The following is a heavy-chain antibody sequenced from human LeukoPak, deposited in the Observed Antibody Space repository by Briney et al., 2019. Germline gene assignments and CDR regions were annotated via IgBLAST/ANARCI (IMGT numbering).Heavy chain of an antibody. V-gene: IGHV3-23*01. CDR3: ARARSVDYYGSGSRSVVDY. Sequence: TGGSLRLSCAASGLTFSTYAMSWVRQAPGKGPEWVSYISGSGGDTYYADSVKGRFTISRDNSKNTLYLQINSLRAEDTAVYYCARARSVDYYGSGSRSVVDYWGQGTLVTVSS. J-gene: IGHJ4*02. D-gene: IGHD3-10*01. CDR1: GLTFSTYA. CDR2: ISGSGGDT.